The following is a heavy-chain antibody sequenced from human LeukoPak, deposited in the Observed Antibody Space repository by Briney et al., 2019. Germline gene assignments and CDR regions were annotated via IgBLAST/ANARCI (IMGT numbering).Heavy chain of an antibody. CDR2: INHSGSTS. D-gene: IGHD3-22*01. CDR1: GESFSGYF. CDR3: ARDGNTYYYDSSDLGYFDY. Sequence: SETLSLTCAVYGESFSGYFWNWIRQSPGKGLEWIGEINHSGSTSNHNPSLKSRVTMSVDTSKNQFSLKLSSVTAADTAVYYCARDGNTYYYDSSDLGYFDYWGQGTLVTVSS. V-gene: IGHV4-34*01. J-gene: IGHJ4*02.